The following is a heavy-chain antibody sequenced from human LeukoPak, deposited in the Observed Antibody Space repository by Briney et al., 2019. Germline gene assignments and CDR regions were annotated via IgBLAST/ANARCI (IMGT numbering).Heavy chain of an antibody. CDR2: INPNSGGT. D-gene: IGHD3-16*02. J-gene: IGHJ4*02. V-gene: IGHV1-2*02. CDR1: GYTFTGYY. Sequence: ASVKVSCKASGYTFTGYYMHWVRQAPGQGLEWMGWINPNSGGTNYAQKFQGRVTMTRDTSISTAYMELSRLRSDDTAVYYCARGGILRLGELSLYGLAYWGQGTLVTVSS. CDR3: ARGGILRLGELSLYGLAY.